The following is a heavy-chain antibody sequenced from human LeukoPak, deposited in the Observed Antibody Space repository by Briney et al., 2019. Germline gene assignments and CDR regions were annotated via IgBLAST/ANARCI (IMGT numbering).Heavy chain of an antibody. CDR3: ARGGYGANDDAFDI. D-gene: IGHD4-23*01. J-gene: IGHJ3*02. Sequence: GGSLRLSCAASGFTFSSYSMNWVRQAPGKGLEWVSYISSSTNTIYYADSVKGRFTISRDNAKNSLFQQMNSLRDEDTAVYYCARGGYGANDDAFDIWGQGTMVTVSS. CDR1: GFTFSSYS. V-gene: IGHV3-48*02. CDR2: ISSSTNTI.